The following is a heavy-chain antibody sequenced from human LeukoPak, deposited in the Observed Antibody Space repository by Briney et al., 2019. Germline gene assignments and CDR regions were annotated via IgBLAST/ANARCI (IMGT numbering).Heavy chain of an antibody. J-gene: IGHJ4*02. CDR2: ISYDGSKK. Sequence: GALRLSCEVSGFAFSSYPMHWVRQAPVKGLEWLAVISYDGSKKYYADSVKGRFTISRDNSKDTLYLQMSGLRAEDTAVYYCARDPYYDSSGYPDYWGQGTLVTVSS. CDR3: ARDPYYDSSGYPDY. CDR1: GFAFSSYP. D-gene: IGHD3-22*01. V-gene: IGHV3-30-3*01.